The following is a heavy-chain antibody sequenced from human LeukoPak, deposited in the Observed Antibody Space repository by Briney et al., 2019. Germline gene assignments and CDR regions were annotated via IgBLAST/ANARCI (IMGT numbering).Heavy chain of an antibody. CDR3: ARTSSSGWYGIDY. Sequence: ASVKVSCKASGYTFTSYDINWVRQATGQGLEWMGWMNPNSGNTGYAQKFHDRVTMTRNTSISTAYMELSSLRSEDTAVYYCARTSSSGWYGIDYWGQGTLVTVSS. D-gene: IGHD6-19*01. J-gene: IGHJ4*02. V-gene: IGHV1-8*01. CDR2: MNPNSGNT. CDR1: GYTFTSYD.